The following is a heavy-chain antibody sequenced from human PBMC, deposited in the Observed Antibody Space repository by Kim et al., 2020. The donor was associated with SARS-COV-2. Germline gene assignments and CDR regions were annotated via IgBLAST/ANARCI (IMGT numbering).Heavy chain of an antibody. V-gene: IGHV3-64D*09. J-gene: IGHJ4*02. D-gene: IGHD3-22*01. CDR2: ISSNGGST. Sequence: GSLRLSCSASGFTFSSYAMHWVRQAPGKGLEYVSAISSNGGSTYYADSVKGRFTISRDNSKNTLYLQMSSLRAEDTAVYYCVKGVSYYYDSSGYLKPAYFDYWGQGTLVTVSS. CDR3: VKGVSYYYDSSGYLKPAYFDY. CDR1: GFTFSSYA.